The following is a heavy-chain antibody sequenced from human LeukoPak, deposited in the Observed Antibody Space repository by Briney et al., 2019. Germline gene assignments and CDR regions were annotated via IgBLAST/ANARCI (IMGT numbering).Heavy chain of an antibody. V-gene: IGHV3-9*01. D-gene: IGHD6-13*01. CDR1: GFTFDDYA. J-gene: IGHJ4*02. CDR3: AKDHRIAAAGLYYFDD. CDR2: ISWNSGSI. Sequence: GGSLRLSCAASGFTFDDYAMHWVRQAPGKGLEWVSGISWNSGSIGYADSVKGRFTISRDNAKNSLYLQMNSLRAEDTALYYCAKDHRIAAAGLYYFDDWGQGTLVTVSS.